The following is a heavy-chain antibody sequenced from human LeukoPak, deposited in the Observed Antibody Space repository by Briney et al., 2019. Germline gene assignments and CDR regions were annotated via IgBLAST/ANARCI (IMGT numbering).Heavy chain of an antibody. V-gene: IGHV4-34*01. Sequence: SETLSLTCAVYGGSFSGYYWSWIRQPPGKGLEWIGEINHSGSTNYNPSLKSRVTISVDTSKNQFSLKLSSVTAADTAVYYCARGCSSTSCYHYYYYGMDIWGQGTMVTVSS. D-gene: IGHD2-2*01. J-gene: IGHJ6*02. CDR1: GGSFSGYY. CDR3: ARGCSSTSCYHYYYYGMDI. CDR2: INHSGST.